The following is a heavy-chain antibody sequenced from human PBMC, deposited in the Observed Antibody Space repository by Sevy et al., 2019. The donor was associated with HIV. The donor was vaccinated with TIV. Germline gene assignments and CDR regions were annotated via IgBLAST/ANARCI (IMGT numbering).Heavy chain of an antibody. CDR3: TKASGTGWNQRSSFLET. J-gene: IGHJ5*02. CDR1: GFRFGSFA. V-gene: IGHV3-9*01. D-gene: IGHD6-6*01. Sequence: GGSLRLSCRVSGFRFGSFAMHWVRQVPGKGLQWVSGVDWNNNDVGYADSVRGRFTMSRDNAKNSLYLDMLRLRIEDTAVYYCTKASGTGWNQRSSFLETWGPGTLVTVSS. CDR2: VDWNNNDV.